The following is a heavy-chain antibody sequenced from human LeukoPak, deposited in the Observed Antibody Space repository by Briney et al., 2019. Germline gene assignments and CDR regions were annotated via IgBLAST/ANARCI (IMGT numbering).Heavy chain of an antibody. D-gene: IGHD2-15*01. V-gene: IGHV1-8*01. J-gene: IGHJ5*02. CDR2: MNPNSGNT. CDR1: GYIFTSYD. Sequence: ASVKVSCKASGYIFTSYDINWVRQATGQGLEWMGWMNPNSGNTGYAQKFQGRVTMTRNTSISTAYMELSSLRSEDTAVYYCVRSPACSGGDCYPNWFDPWGQGTLVTVSS. CDR3: VRSPACSGGDCYPNWFDP.